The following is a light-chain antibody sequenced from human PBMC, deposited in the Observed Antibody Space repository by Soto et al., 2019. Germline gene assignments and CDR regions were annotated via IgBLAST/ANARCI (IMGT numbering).Light chain of an antibody. Sequence: DIGMTQYRSSLSASVGDVFIIRCRASQSISNHLNWYHQKPGKAPKLLIFAASTLQSGVPSRFSGSRSGPDFTLTISSLQPEDFETDYCQQSYSSNPTFGQGTNVDIK. V-gene: IGKV1-39*01. CDR3: QQSYSSNPT. CDR1: QSISNH. CDR2: AAS. J-gene: IGKJ1*01.